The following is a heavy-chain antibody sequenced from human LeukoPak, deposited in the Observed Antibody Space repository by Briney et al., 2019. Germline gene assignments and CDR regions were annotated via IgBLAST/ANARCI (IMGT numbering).Heavy chain of an antibody. CDR2: INPSGGST. Sequence: ASVKVSCKAPGYTFTSYYMHWVRQAPGQGLEWMGIINPSGGSTSYAQKFQGRVTMTRDTSTSTVYMELSSLRSEDTAVYYCAREGRQLVIDYWGQGTLVTVSS. J-gene: IGHJ4*02. CDR3: AREGRQLVIDY. V-gene: IGHV1-46*01. CDR1: GYTFTSYY. D-gene: IGHD6-13*01.